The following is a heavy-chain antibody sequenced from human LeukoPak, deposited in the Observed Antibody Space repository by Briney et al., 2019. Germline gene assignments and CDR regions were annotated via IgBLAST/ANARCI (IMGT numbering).Heavy chain of an antibody. CDR1: GYTFTSYY. CDR2: INPSGGST. CDR3: AREGYYYDSSGYYLDY. V-gene: IGHV1-46*01. D-gene: IGHD3-22*01. J-gene: IGHJ4*02. Sequence: ASVKVSCKASGYTFTSYYMHWVRQAPGQGLEWMGIINPSGGSTSYAQKLQGRVTMTRDMSTSTVYMELSSLRSEDTAVYYCAREGYYYDSSGYYLDYWGQGTLVTVSS.